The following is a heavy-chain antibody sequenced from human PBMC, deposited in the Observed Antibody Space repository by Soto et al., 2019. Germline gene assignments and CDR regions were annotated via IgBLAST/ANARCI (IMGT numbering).Heavy chain of an antibody. CDR3: ARGIAVAGDFDY. J-gene: IGHJ4*02. D-gene: IGHD6-19*01. CDR2: ISDIGSTS. Sequence: PSETLSLTCTVSGGSVSTGAYFWSWIRQSPGKGLEWIAYISDIGSTSYYNPSLKSRLSISVDTSKNQFSLNLNSVTAADTAVYYCARGIAVAGDFDYWGQGTRVTAPQ. V-gene: IGHV4-30-4*08. CDR1: GGSVSTGAYF.